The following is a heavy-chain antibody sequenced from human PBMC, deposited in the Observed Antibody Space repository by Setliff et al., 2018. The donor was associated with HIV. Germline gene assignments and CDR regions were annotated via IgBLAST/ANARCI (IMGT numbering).Heavy chain of an antibody. J-gene: IGHJ6*03. V-gene: IGHV7-4-1*02. CDR1: GYTFSNYA. CDR2: INTNTGNP. CDR3: ARVGSYDFWSGLYYYYYYMDV. Sequence: GASVKVSCKASGYTFSNYAMNWVRQAPGQGLEWMGWINTNTGNPTYAQGFTGRFVFSLDTSVSTAYLQISSLKAEDTAVYYCARVGSYDFWSGLYYYYYYMDVWGKGTTVTVSS. D-gene: IGHD3-3*01.